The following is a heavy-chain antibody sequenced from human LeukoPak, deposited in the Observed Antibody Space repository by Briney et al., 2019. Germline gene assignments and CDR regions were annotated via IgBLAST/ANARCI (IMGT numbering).Heavy chain of an antibody. CDR1: GYTFTGYY. J-gene: IGHJ5*02. CDR2: INPNSGGT. V-gene: IGHV1-2*02. Sequence: ASVKVSCKASGYTFTGYYMHWVRQAPGQGLEWMGWINPNSGGTNYAQKFQGRVTMTRDMSTSTVYMELSSLRSEDTAVYYCVRERIHHYYDTGVRDWFDPWGQGTLVTVSS. CDR3: VRERIHHYYDTGVRDWFDP. D-gene: IGHD3-22*01.